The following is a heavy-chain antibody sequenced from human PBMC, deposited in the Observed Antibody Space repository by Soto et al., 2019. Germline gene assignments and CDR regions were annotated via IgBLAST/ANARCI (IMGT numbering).Heavy chain of an antibody. CDR3: ARGPFDSSGYYPGFDY. CDR2: IIPIFGTA. CDR1: GGTFSSYA. D-gene: IGHD3-22*01. J-gene: IGHJ4*02. V-gene: IGHV1-69*01. Sequence: QVQLVQSGAEVKKPGSSVKVSCKASGGTFSSYAISWVRQAPGQGLEWMGGIIPIFGTANYAQKFQGRVTINADESTSTGYMGLSRLRSEDTAVYYCARGPFDSSGYYPGFDYWGQGTLVTVSS.